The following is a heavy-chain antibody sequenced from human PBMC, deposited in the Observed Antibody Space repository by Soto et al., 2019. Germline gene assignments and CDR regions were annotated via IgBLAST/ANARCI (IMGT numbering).Heavy chain of an antibody. D-gene: IGHD3-3*01. V-gene: IGHV3-48*01. J-gene: IGHJ5*02. CDR2: ISPSSITR. CDR3: ARVWSGYYTIDL. Sequence: GGSLRLSCEGSGFIFSDYAINWVRRAPGKGLEWVSYISPSSITRLYADSVKGRFTISRDNAKNSLYLQMDSLRVEDTAVYYCARVWSGYYTIDLWGQGTLVTVSS. CDR1: GFIFSDYA.